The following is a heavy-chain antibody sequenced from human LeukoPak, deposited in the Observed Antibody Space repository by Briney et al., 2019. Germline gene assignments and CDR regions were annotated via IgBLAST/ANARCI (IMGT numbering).Heavy chain of an antibody. CDR2: IHYSGST. J-gene: IGHJ5*02. V-gene: IGHV4-30-4*01. CDR3: ARELIVQWFDP. D-gene: IGHD2-21*01. Sequence: SQTLSLTCTVPGGSISSGDFYWNWIRQPPGKGLEWIGYIHYSGSTYYNPSLESRVTISVDTSKNQFSLKLSSVTAADTAVYYCARELIVQWFDPWGQGTLVTVSS. CDR1: GGSISSGDFY.